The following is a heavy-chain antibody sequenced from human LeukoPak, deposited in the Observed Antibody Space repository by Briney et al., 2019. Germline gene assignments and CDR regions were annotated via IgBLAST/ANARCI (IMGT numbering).Heavy chain of an antibody. Sequence: SETLSLTCTVSGGSINSYYWSWIRQPPGKGLEWIGYIFYNGVTNYNPSLKSRVTISVDTSKNQLSLKLTFVTAADTAVYSCAKHHLGGAPWFDPWGQGTLVTVSS. J-gene: IGHJ5*02. D-gene: IGHD1-26*01. V-gene: IGHV4-59*08. CDR2: IFYNGVT. CDR1: GGSINSYY. CDR3: AKHHLGGAPWFDP.